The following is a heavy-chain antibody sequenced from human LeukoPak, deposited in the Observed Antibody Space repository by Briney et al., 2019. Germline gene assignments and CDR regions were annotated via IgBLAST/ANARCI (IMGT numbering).Heavy chain of an antibody. Sequence: SQTLSLTCTVSGVSISSGDYYWTWIRQPPGKGLEWIAYMYYSGSTYYNPSLRSRVTISLDTSKNQFSLKLSSVTAADTAVYYCARPYYYDSRIDPWGQGTLVTVSS. D-gene: IGHD3-22*01. J-gene: IGHJ5*02. V-gene: IGHV4-30-4*01. CDR2: MYYSGST. CDR1: GVSISSGDYY. CDR3: ARPYYYDSRIDP.